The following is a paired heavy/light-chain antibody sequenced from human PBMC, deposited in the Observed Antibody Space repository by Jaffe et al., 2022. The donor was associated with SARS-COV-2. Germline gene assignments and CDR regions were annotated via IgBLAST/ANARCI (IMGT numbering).Light chain of an antibody. J-gene: IGLJ1*01. CDR1: SLRKYF. V-gene: IGLV3-19*01. CDR2: GKN. CDR3: SSRDRSGNFV. Sequence: SDLTQDPVVSVALGQTVRITCQGESLRKYFATWYQQKAGQAPVLVLYGKNSRPSGIPDRFSASTSTVNSSLTIKGAQAEDEADYFCSSRDRSGNFVFGTGTTLSVL.
Heavy chain of an antibody. D-gene: IGHD3-10*01. CDR1: GGSMTNDNHY. CDR3: TRLFHSPSGGYLWFDP. CDR2: MSRSGDT. Sequence: QLQLQESGPGLVRPSETLSLTCSVSGGSMTNDNHYWGWIRQSPGGGLEWLGSMSRSGDTYYTPSLRSRVTISVDSSKGQFSLKLRDVTAADTATYFCTRLFHSPSGGYLWFDPWGQGTLVIVSS. J-gene: IGHJ5*02. V-gene: IGHV4-39*01.